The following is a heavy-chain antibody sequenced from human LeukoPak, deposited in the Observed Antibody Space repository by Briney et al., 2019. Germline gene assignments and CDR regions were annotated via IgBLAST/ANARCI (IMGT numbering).Heavy chain of an antibody. CDR3: ARGHPGKTIIITDSFDI. D-gene: IGHD3-22*01. CDR2: INPDSGAT. Sequence: ASVKVSCKSAGYTFTDYYIQWVRQAPGQGLEWMGWINPDSGATTFAQKFQGRVTMTGDTSITTVYMELSGLKSYETTIYFCARGHPGKTIIITDSFDIWGQGTMVAVSS. J-gene: IGHJ3*02. CDR1: GYTFTDYY. V-gene: IGHV1-2*02.